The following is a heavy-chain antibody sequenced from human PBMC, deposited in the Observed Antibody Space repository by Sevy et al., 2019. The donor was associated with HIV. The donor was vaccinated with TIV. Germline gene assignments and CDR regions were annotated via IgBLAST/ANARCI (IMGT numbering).Heavy chain of an antibody. D-gene: IGHD3-16*02. V-gene: IGHV4-39*01. J-gene: IGHJ6*02. CDR2: IYYSGST. Sequence: SETLSLTCTVSGGSISRSSYYWGWIRQPPGKGLEWIGSIYYSGSTYYNPSLKSRVTISVDTSKNQFSLKLSSVTAADTAVYYCARVLYDYVWGSYRYLYYYYGMDVWGQGTTVTVSS. CDR1: GGSISRSSYY. CDR3: ARVLYDYVWGSYRYLYYYYGMDV.